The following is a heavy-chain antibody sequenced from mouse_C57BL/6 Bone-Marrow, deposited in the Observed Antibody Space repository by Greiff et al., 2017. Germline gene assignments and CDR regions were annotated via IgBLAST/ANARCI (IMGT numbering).Heavy chain of an antibody. D-gene: IGHD1-1*01. CDR1: GYTFTSYW. CDR3: ARGASSYDYFDY. Sequence: VQLQQPGAELVMPGASVKLSCKASGYTFTSYWMHWVKQRPGQGLEWIGEIEPSDSYTNYNQKFKGKSTLTVDKSSSTAYMQLSSLTSEDSAVYYCARGASSYDYFDYWGQGTTLTVSS. V-gene: IGHV1-69*01. CDR2: IEPSDSYT. J-gene: IGHJ2*01.